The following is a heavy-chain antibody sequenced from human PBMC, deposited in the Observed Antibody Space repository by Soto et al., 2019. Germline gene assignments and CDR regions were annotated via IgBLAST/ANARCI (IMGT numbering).Heavy chain of an antibody. CDR2: ISYDGSNK. V-gene: IGHV3-30*03. J-gene: IGHJ4*02. Sequence: GGSLRLSCAASGLTFSSYSMNWVRQAPGKGLEWVAVISYDGSNKYYADSVKGRFTISRDNSQNTLFLQMTSLRADDTAVYYCEEGGYTFTYERGQGTLVTVSS. CDR3: EEGGYTFTYE. D-gene: IGHD5-18*01. CDR1: GLTFSSYS.